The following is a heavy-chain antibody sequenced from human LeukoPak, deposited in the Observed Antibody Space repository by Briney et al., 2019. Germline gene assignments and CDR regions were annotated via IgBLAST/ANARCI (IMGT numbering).Heavy chain of an antibody. D-gene: IGHD3-22*01. Sequence: GGSLRLSCAASGFTFSSFSISWVRQAPGKGLEWVSYISGTGYSIYCAGSVKGRFTNSRDNAKNSLSLQMNSLRAEDTAVYYCARDLPVYFDTSGYYSYYFDSWGQGTLVTVSS. CDR2: ISGTGYSI. J-gene: IGHJ4*02. V-gene: IGHV3-48*04. CDR3: ARDLPVYFDTSGYYSYYFDS. CDR1: GFTFSSFS.